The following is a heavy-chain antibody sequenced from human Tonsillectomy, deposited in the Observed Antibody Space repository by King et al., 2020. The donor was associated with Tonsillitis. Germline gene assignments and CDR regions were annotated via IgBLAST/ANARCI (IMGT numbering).Heavy chain of an antibody. CDR2: TGNKANIYRT. V-gene: IGHV3-72*01. J-gene: IGHJ4*02. D-gene: IGHD1-26*01. CDR3: ARVGSGWGN. CDR1: GFTFSDHN. Sequence: VQLVESGGGLVQPGGSLRLSCAASGFTFSDHNIDWVRQAPGKGLEWVGRTGNKANIYRTAYAASVKGRFTISREDSKNSLYLQMNSLKTVDTGVYYCARVGSGWGNWGKGTLVIVSS.